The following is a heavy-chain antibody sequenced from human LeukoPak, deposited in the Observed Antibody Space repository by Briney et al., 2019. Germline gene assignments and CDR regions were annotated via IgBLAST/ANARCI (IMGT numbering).Heavy chain of an antibody. CDR3: AKGQTYYYDSSGYPQ. J-gene: IGHJ4*02. CDR1: GFTFSSYA. D-gene: IGHD3-22*01. Sequence: SGGSLRLSCAASGFTFSSYAMSWVRQAPGKGLEWVSAISGSGGSTYYADSVKGRFTISRDNSKNTLYLQMNSLRAEDTAVYYCAKGQTYYYDSSGYPQWGQGTLVTVSS. CDR2: ISGSGGST. V-gene: IGHV3-23*01.